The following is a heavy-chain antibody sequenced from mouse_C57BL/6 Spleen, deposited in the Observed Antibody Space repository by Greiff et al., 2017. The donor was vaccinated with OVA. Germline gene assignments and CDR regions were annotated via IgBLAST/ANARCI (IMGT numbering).Heavy chain of an antibody. CDR2: ISYDGSN. CDR3: ARERDGYSSWFAY. V-gene: IGHV3-6*01. J-gene: IGHJ3*01. CDR1: GYSITSGYY. D-gene: IGHD2-3*01. Sequence: DVQLVESGPGLVKPSQSLSLTCSVTGYSITSGYYWNWIRQFPGNKLEWMGYISYDGSNNYNPSLKNRISITRDTSKNQFFLKLNSVTTEDTATYYCARERDGYSSWFAYWGQGTLVTVSA.